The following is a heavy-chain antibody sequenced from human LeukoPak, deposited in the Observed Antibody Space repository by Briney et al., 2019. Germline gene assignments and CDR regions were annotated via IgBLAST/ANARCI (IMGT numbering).Heavy chain of an antibody. D-gene: IGHD3-22*01. CDR3: ARGGPLTYYYDSSGYYDAFDI. V-gene: IGHV1-3*01. Sequence: ASVKVSCKASGYTFTSYAMHWVRQAPGQRLEWMGWINAGNGNTKYSQKFQGRVTITRDTSASTAYMELSSLRSEDTAVYYCARGGPLTYYYDSSGYYDAFDIWGQGTMVTVSS. CDR1: GYTFTSYA. CDR2: INAGNGNT. J-gene: IGHJ3*02.